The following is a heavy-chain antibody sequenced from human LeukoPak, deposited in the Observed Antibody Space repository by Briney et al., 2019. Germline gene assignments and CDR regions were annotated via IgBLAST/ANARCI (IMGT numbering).Heavy chain of an antibody. Sequence: SGGSLRLSCAASGFTFDDYGMSWVRQAPGKGLEWVSGINWNGGSTGYADSVKGLFTISRDNAKNFLYLQMNSLRAEDTALYYCASGGIYYGAAFDFWGQGSLVTVSA. CDR3: ASGGIYYGAAFDF. CDR1: GFTFDDYG. CDR2: INWNGGST. V-gene: IGHV3-20*04. D-gene: IGHD1-26*01. J-gene: IGHJ4*02.